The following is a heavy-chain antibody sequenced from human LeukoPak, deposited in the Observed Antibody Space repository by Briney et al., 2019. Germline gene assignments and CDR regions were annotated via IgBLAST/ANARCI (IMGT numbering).Heavy chain of an antibody. J-gene: IGHJ4*02. Sequence: ASVKVSCKASGGTFSSYAISWVRPAPGQGLEWMGWINAGNGNTKYSQKFQGRVTITRDTSASTAYMELSSLRSEDTAVYYCARGGIAVAGIDYWGQGTLVTVSS. CDR3: ARGGIAVAGIDY. V-gene: IGHV1-3*01. CDR2: INAGNGNT. D-gene: IGHD6-19*01. CDR1: GGTFSSYA.